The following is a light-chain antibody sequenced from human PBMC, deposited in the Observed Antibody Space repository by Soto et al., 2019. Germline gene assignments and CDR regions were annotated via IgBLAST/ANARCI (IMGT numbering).Light chain of an antibody. CDR2: DAS. Sequence: DIQMTQSPSSVSASVGDRVAMTCRASQGISSRLAWYQKKPGQAPKLLIYDASTLEGGVSPRFSGSGSGTYFTLTIGSLQPEDFAPYYCQQANSLPLTFGGGTKVDIK. V-gene: IGKV1-12*01. CDR3: QQANSLPLT. J-gene: IGKJ4*01. CDR1: QGISSR.